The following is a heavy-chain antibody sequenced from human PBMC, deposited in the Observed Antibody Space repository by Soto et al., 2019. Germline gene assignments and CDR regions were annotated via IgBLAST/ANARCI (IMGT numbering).Heavy chain of an antibody. D-gene: IGHD3-22*01. J-gene: IGHJ3*02. CDR1: GGSISSSSYY. CDR3: ARLGPYYYDSSGYAFDI. V-gene: IGHV4-39*01. Sequence: LSLTCTVSGGSISSSSYYWGWIRQPPGKGLEWIGSIYYSGSTYYNPSLKSRVTISVDTSKNQFSLKLSSVTAADTAVYYCARLGPYYYDSSGYAFDIWGQGTMVTVSS. CDR2: IYYSGST.